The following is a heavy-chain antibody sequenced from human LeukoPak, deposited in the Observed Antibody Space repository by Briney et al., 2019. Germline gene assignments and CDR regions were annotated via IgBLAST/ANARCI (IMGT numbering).Heavy chain of an antibody. Sequence: PGGSLRLSCAASGFTFSSYSMNWVRQAPGKGLEWVSYISSSSTIYYADSVKGRFTISRDNAKNSLYLQMNSLRGEDTAVYYCAREKYSGNPNYFDYWGQGTLVTVSS. D-gene: IGHD6-13*01. V-gene: IGHV3-48*01. CDR2: ISSSSTI. CDR1: GFTFSSYS. J-gene: IGHJ4*02. CDR3: AREKYSGNPNYFDY.